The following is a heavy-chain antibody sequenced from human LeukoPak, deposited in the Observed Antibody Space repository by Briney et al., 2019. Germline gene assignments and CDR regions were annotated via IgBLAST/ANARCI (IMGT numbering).Heavy chain of an antibody. D-gene: IGHD5-24*01. CDR3: ARPAGDGYNYFDY. CDR1: GYSFTIYW. J-gene: IGHJ4*02. V-gene: IGHV5-51*01. Sequence: HGESLQISCKASGYSFTIYWIAWVRQMPGKGLEWMGIIYPGDSDTRYSPSFQGQVTISADKSISTAYLQWSSLKASDTAMYYCARPAGDGYNYFDYWGQGALVTVSS. CDR2: IYPGDSDT.